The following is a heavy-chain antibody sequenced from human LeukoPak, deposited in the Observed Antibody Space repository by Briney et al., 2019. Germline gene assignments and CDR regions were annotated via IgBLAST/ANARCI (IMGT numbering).Heavy chain of an antibody. CDR3: AKGHELELPYYFDY. CDR2: IRYDGSNK. CDR1: GFTFSSYG. D-gene: IGHD1-7*01. V-gene: IGHV3-30*02. J-gene: IGHJ4*02. Sequence: GGSLRLSCAASGFTFSSYGMHWVRQAPGKGLEWVAFIRYDGSNKYYADSVKSRFTIYRDNSKNTLYLQMNSLRAEDTAVYYCAKGHELELPYYFDYWGQGTLVTVSS.